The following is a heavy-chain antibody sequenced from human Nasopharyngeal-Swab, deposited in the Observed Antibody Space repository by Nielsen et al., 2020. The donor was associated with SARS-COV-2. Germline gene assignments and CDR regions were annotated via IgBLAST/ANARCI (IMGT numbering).Heavy chain of an antibody. V-gene: IGHV3-21*01. D-gene: IGHD2-15*01. J-gene: IGHJ5*02. Sequence: GESLKISCAASGFTFSSYSMNWVRQAPGKGLEWVSSISSSSSYIYYADSVKGRFTISRDNAKNSLYLQMNSLRAEDTAVYYCATGAVVAATGWFDPWGQGTLVTVSS. CDR3: ATGAVVAATGWFDP. CDR1: GFTFSSYS. CDR2: ISSSSSYI.